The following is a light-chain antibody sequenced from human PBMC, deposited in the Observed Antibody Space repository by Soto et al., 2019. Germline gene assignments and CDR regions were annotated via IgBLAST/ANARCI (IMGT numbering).Light chain of an antibody. CDR3: GTWDSSLSIFV. V-gene: IGLV1-51*02. CDR1: SSNIGNYY. J-gene: IGLJ1*01. Sequence: QAVLTQPPSVTVATWQKATMSYSGGSSNIGNYYVSWHQQLPGTAPKLLIYENDKRPSGIPDRFSGSKSGTSATLGITGLQTGDEADYYCGTWDSSLSIFVFGTGTKVTVL. CDR2: END.